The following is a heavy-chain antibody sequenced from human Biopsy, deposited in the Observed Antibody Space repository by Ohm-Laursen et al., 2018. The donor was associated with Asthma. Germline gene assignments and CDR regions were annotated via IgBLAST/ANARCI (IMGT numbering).Heavy chain of an antibody. CDR1: GYTFIGYH. V-gene: IGHV1-2*06. J-gene: IGHJ5*02. Sequence: ASVKVSCKTSGYTFIGYHIHWVRQAPGQGLEWMGRINPNSGGTNYAQKFQDRVTMISDTSTSTAYMELRRLRSDDTALYYCARGQKSPGDRWFDPWGQRTLVTVSS. D-gene: IGHD7-27*01. CDR2: INPNSGGT. CDR3: ARGQKSPGDRWFDP.